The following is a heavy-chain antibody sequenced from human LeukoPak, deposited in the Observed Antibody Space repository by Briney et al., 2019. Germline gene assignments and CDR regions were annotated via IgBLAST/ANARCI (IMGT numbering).Heavy chain of an antibody. V-gene: IGHV1-2*02. D-gene: IGHD7-27*01. CDR3: AREPLTGDNDDY. J-gene: IGHJ4*02. CDR2: INPNSGGT. CDR1: GYTFTGYY. Sequence: ASVKVSCKASGYTFTGYYMHWVRQAPGQGLEWMGWINPNSGGTNYAQKFQGRVTVTRDTSISTAYMELSRLRSDDTAVYYCAREPLTGDNDDYWGQGTLVTVS.